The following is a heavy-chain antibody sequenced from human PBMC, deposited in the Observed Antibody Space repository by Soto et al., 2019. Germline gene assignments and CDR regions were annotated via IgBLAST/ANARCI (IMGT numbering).Heavy chain of an antibody. CDR1: GGSISSYY. V-gene: IGHV4-59*01. D-gene: IGHD7-27*01. Sequence: QVQLQGSGPGLVQPSETLSLTCTVSGGSISSYYWSWIRQPPGKGLEWIGYIYYSGSTNYNPSLKSRVTISVDTSKNQFSLKLSSVTAADTAVYYCARRWGTSFDFWGQGTLVTVSS. CDR3: ARRWGTSFDF. CDR2: IYYSGST. J-gene: IGHJ4*02.